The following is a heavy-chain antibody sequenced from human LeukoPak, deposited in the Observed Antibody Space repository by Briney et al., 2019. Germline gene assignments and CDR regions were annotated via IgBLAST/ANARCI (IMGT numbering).Heavy chain of an antibody. D-gene: IGHD3-10*01. CDR3: ASKVYGDYYGMDV. CDR2: IIPIFGTA. J-gene: IGHJ6*04. V-gene: IGHV1-69*06. Sequence: SVKVSCKASGGTFSSYAISWVRQAPGQGLEWMGGIIPIFGTANYAQKFQGRVTITADKSTSTAYMELSSLGSEDTAVYYCASKVYGDYYGMDVWGKGTTVTVSS. CDR1: GGTFSSYA.